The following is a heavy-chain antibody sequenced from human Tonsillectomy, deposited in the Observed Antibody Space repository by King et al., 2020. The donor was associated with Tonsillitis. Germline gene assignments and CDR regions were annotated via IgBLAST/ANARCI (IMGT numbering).Heavy chain of an antibody. CDR3: ARALSDMAGEDAFDM. J-gene: IGHJ3*02. Sequence: VQLVQSGAEVKKPGESLKISCKGSGYSFTSYWIGWVRQMPGKGLEWMGIIYAGDSDARYSPSFQGQVTIPADKSITTAYLQWSSLKASDTAMYYCARALSDMAGEDAFDMWGQGTMVTVSS. CDR2: IYAGDSDA. V-gene: IGHV5-51*01. CDR1: GYSFTSYW. D-gene: IGHD6-19*01.